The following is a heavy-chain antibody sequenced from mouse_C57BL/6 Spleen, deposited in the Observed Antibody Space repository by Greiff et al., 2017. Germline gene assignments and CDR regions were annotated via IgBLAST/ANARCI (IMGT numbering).Heavy chain of an antibody. CDR3: ARGIYYDYDGAGFAY. J-gene: IGHJ3*01. Sequence: LQQPGAELVKPGASVKLSCKASGYTFTSYWMHWVKQRPGQGLEWIGMIHPNSGSTNYNEKFKSKATLTVDKSSSTAYMQLSSLTSEDSAVYYCARGIYYDYDGAGFAYWGQGTLVTVSA. CDR1: GYTFTSYW. V-gene: IGHV1-64*01. CDR2: IHPNSGST. D-gene: IGHD2-4*01.